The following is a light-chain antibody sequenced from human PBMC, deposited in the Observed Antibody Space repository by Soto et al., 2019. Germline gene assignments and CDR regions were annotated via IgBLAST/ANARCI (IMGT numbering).Light chain of an antibody. CDR2: GAS. V-gene: IGKV3-20*01. CDR1: QPVNSGY. J-gene: IGKJ1*01. Sequence: IVLTQSPGTLSLSPGEGATLSCRASQPVNSGYLAWYQQKPGQAPRLLIYGASSRATGIPDRFSGSGSGTDFTLTISRLEPEDFAVYYCQQYGISPWTFGQGTKVDI. CDR3: QQYGISPWT.